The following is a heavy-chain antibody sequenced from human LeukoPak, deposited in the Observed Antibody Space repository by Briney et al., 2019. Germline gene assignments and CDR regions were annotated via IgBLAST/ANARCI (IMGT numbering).Heavy chain of an antibody. CDR3: ARPIVVVPLRVFDI. J-gene: IGHJ3*02. V-gene: IGHV4-34*01. CDR2: INHSGST. Sequence: SETLSLTCAVYGGSFSGYYWSWIRQPPGKGLEWIGEINHSGSTNNNPSLKSRVTISVDTSKNQFSLKLSSVTAADTAVYYCARPIVVVPLRVFDIWGQGTMVTVSS. CDR1: GGSFSGYY. D-gene: IGHD2-21*01.